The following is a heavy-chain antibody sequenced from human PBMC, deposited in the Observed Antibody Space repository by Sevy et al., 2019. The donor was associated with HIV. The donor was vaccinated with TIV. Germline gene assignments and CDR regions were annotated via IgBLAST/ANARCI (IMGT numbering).Heavy chain of an antibody. CDR2: IRSKAYGGTT. J-gene: IGHJ3*02. Sequence: GGSLRLSCTASGFTFGDYAMSWFRQAPGKGLEWVGFIRSKAYGGTTEYAASVKGRFTISRDDSKSIAYLQMNSLKTEDTAVYYCAITTSYYYDSTTGAFDIWGQGTMVTVSS. CDR1: GFTFGDYA. CDR3: AITTSYYYDSTTGAFDI. D-gene: IGHD3-22*01. V-gene: IGHV3-49*03.